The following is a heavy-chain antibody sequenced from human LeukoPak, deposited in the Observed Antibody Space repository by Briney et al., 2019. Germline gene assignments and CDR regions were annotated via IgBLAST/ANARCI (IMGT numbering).Heavy chain of an antibody. CDR1: GFTFSSYA. CDR3: VKESPLYSSGWPFDY. D-gene: IGHD6-19*01. CDR2: ISYDGGSE. Sequence: PGRSLRLSCAASGFTFSSYAMHWVRQAPGKGLEWVAVISYDGGSEYYADSVKGRFTISRDNSKNTLYLRMNSLRAEDTAVYYCVKESPLYSSGWPFDYWGQGTLVTVSS. V-gene: IGHV3-30-3*01. J-gene: IGHJ4*02.